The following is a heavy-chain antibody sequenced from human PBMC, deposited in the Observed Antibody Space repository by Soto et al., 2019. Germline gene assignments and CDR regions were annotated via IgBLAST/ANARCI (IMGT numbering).Heavy chain of an antibody. V-gene: IGHV4-59*01. CDR1: GGSISSYY. J-gene: IGHJ3*02. Sequence: QVQLQESGPGLVKPSETLSLTCTVSGGSISSYYWSWIRQPPGKGLEWIGYIYYSGSTNYNPSLMRRVTTSVDTSKNQFSLKLGSVTAADTAVYYCARDRFPAAITAFDIWGQGTTVTVSS. CDR3: ARDRFPAAITAFDI. CDR2: IYYSGST. D-gene: IGHD2-2*01.